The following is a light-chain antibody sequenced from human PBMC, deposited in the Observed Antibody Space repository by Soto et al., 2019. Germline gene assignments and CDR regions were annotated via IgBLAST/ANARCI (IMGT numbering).Light chain of an antibody. V-gene: IGKV3-15*01. CDR3: QQYNNWPQWT. J-gene: IGKJ1*01. Sequence: EIVMTHSPATLSVSPGERATLSCRASQSVSSNLAWYQQKPGQAPRLLIYGASTRATGIPARFSGSGSGTEFTLTISSLQSEDFAVYYCQQYNNWPQWTFGQGPKVDIK. CDR1: QSVSSN. CDR2: GAS.